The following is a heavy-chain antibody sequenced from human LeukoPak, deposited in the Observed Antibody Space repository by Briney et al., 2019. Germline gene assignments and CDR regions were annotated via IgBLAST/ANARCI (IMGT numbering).Heavy chain of an antibody. CDR3: ARDPVGGSTIFDY. CDR2: TYYRSKWYC. J-gene: IGHJ4*02. V-gene: IGHV6-1*01. D-gene: IGHD1-26*01. Sequence: SQTLSLTCAISGDSVSSNSAAWNWIRQSPSRGLEWLGRTYYRSKWYCDNAVAVKSRISINPDTSKNQFSLQLSSVTPEDTAVYYCARDPVGGSTIFDYWGQGTLVTVSS. CDR1: GDSVSSNSAA.